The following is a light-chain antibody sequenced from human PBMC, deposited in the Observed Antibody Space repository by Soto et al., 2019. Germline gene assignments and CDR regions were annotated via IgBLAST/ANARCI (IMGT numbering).Light chain of an antibody. V-gene: IGLV1-47*02. CDR3: AAWDDSLSGSFV. CDR2: GNY. CDR1: SSNIGAGYD. J-gene: IGLJ1*01. Sequence: QSVLTQPPSVSGAPGQRVTISCTGSSSNIGAGYDVHWYQQLPGTAPKLLIYGNYQRPSGVLDRFSGSKSGTSATLAISGLRSEDEADYFCAAWDDSLSGSFVFATGTKVTVL.